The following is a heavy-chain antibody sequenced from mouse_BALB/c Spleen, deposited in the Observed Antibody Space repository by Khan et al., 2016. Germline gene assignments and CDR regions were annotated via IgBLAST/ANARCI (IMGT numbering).Heavy chain of an antibody. CDR2: ILPGTGST. CDR1: GYTFSRYW. Sequence: QVQLKQSGAELMKPGASVKISCKATGYTFSRYWIEWVKERPGHGLAWIGEILPGTGSTNYNEKLKGKATFTAETSSNTAYIQLSSLTSEDSAVYYCARGAYWGRATLVTVSA. CDR3: ARGAY. J-gene: IGHJ3*01. V-gene: IGHV1-9*01.